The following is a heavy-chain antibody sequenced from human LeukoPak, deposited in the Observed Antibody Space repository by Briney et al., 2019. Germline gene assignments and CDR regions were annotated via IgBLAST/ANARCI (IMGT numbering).Heavy chain of an antibody. Sequence: SGGSLRLSCAASGFTFSNYAMSWVRQAPGKGLDWVSAISGSGGSTYYADSVKGRFTISRDNSRNTLYLQMSSLRPDDTAVYYCAKPSFGSGSYYSYFDYWGQGTLVTVSS. J-gene: IGHJ4*02. CDR1: GFTFSNYA. V-gene: IGHV3-23*01. CDR2: ISGSGGST. D-gene: IGHD3-10*01. CDR3: AKPSFGSGSYYSYFDY.